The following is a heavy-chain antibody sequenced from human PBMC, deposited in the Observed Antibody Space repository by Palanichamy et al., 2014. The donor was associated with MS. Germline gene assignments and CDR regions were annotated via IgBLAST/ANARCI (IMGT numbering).Heavy chain of an antibody. CDR1: GGPVNNYG. V-gene: IGHV1-69*01. CDR3: ARGNWIVATKHYFDY. Sequence: QVQLVQSGAEVKKPGSSVKVSCKASGGPVNNYGFNWVRQAPGQGLEWVGGLIPLLGTLNYAQKFQGRVSITADESTSTAYMELSGLTSEDTAIYYCARGNWIVATKHYFDYWGQGTLVTVSS. CDR2: LIPLLGTL. J-gene: IGHJ4*02. D-gene: IGHD5-12*01.